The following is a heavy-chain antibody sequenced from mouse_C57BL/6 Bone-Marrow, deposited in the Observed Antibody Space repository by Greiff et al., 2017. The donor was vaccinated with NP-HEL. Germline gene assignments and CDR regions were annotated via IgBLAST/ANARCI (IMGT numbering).Heavy chain of an antibody. CDR2: ISSGSSTI. Sequence: EVMLVESGGGLVKPGGSLTLSCAASGFTFSDYGMHWVRQAPEKGLEWVAYISSGSSTIYYADTVKGRFTISRDNAKNTLFLQMTSLRSEDTAMYYCARPTAQATGYYAMDYWGQGTSVTVSS. D-gene: IGHD3-2*02. J-gene: IGHJ4*01. CDR3: ARPTAQATGYYAMDY. V-gene: IGHV5-17*01. CDR1: GFTFSDYG.